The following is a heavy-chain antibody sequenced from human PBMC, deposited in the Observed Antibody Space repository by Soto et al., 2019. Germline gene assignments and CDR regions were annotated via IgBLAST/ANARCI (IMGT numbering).Heavy chain of an antibody. D-gene: IGHD5-12*01. V-gene: IGHV3-48*01. CDR1: GFTFSSYS. J-gene: IGHJ4*02. Sequence: GGSLRLSCAASGFTFSSYSMNWVRQAPGKGLEWVSYISSSSSTIYYADSVKGRFTISRDNAKNSLYLQMNSLRAEDTAVYYCARDKWIHDYWGQGSLVIVSS. CDR3: ARDKWIHDY. CDR2: ISSSSSTI.